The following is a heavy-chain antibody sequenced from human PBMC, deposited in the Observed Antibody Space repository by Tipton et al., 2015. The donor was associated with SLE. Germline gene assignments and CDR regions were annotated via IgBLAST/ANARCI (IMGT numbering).Heavy chain of an antibody. CDR2: IYYNGDT. J-gene: IGHJ4*02. V-gene: IGHV4-31*11. Sequence: LRLSCAVSGDSISSGGYYWSWIRQHPGKGLEWIGYIYYNGDTYYHPSLKSRLAMSLDTSNNQFSLEMSSVTVADTAVYYCARGRLLEEYFDCWGLGILVPVSS. CDR1: GDSISSGGYY. D-gene: IGHD3-22*01. CDR3: ARGRLLEEYFDC.